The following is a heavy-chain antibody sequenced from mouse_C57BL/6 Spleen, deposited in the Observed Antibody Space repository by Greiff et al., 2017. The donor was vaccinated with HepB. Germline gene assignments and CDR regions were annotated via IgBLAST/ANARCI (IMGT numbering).Heavy chain of an antibody. V-gene: IGHV1-69*01. J-gene: IGHJ2*01. CDR1: GYTSTSYW. CDR3: SRRGTGYLDD. CDR2: IDPSDSYT. Sequence: LQQPGAEPVLPGASVKLSCKASGYTSTSYWMHWVKPRPGQGLEWIGEIDPSDSYTNYNQKFKVKSTLTIDKSSRTAYMQLSSLTSEDSAVYYWSRRGTGYLDDWGKGTTLTVSS.